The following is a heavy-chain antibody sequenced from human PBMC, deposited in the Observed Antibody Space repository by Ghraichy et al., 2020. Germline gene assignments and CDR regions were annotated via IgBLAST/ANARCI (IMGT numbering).Heavy chain of an antibody. V-gene: IGHV3-74*01. CDR3: ARDPGIAARWRRFDP. D-gene: IGHD6-6*01. CDR1: GFTFSSYW. CDR2: INSDGSST. J-gene: IGHJ5*02. Sequence: GALRLSCAASGFTFSSYWMHWVRQAPGKGLVWVSRINSDGSSTSYADSVKGRFTISRDNAKNTLYLQMNSLRAEDTAVYYCARDPGIAARWRRFDPWGQGTLVTVSS.